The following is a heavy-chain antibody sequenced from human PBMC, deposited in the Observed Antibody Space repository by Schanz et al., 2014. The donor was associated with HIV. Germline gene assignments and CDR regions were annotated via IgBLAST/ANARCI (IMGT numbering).Heavy chain of an antibody. CDR2: ISYDGSNK. Sequence: QVQLVESGGGVVQPGRSLRLSCAASGFTFSSYGMHWVRQAPGKGLEWVAFISYDGSNKYYADSVKGRFTISRDNSKNTLYLQMNSLRPEDTAVYYCARETSGFSTSWPPRYHYYGMDVWGQGTTVTVSS. CDR1: GFTFSSYG. D-gene: IGHD6-13*01. J-gene: IGHJ6*02. V-gene: IGHV3-30*03. CDR3: ARETSGFSTSWPPRYHYYGMDV.